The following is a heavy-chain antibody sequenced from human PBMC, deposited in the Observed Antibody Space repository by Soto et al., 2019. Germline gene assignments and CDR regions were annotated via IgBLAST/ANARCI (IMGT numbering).Heavy chain of an antibody. D-gene: IGHD1-1*01. Sequence: GGSLRLSCAASGFPFSFYSMNWVRQAPGKGLEWISYITSTSSAINYADSVRGRFTISRDNAMRSLFLHMNSLRDEDTAVYYCARDGKGAAYTHGPYYFDYWGQRALVTGST. CDR1: GFPFSFYS. CDR3: ARDGKGAAYTHGPYYFDY. V-gene: IGHV3-48*02. CDR2: ITSTSSAI. J-gene: IGHJ4*02.